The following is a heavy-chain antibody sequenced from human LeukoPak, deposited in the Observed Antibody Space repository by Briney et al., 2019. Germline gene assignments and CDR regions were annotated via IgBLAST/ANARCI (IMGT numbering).Heavy chain of an antibody. CDR2: INHSGST. CDR1: GGSFSGYY. D-gene: IGHD3-10*01. J-gene: IGHJ6*03. V-gene: IGHV4-34*01. CDR3: ARRVGRWFGERAYYYNYMDV. Sequence: SETLSLTCAVYGGSFSGYYWSWIRQPPGKGLEWIGEINHSGSTKNNPSLKSRVTISVDTSKNQFSLKLSSVTAADTAVYYCARRVGRWFGERAYYYNYMDVWGKGTTVTVSS.